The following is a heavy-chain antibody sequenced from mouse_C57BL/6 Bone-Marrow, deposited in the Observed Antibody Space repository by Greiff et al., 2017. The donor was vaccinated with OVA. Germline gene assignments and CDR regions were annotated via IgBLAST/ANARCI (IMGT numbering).Heavy chain of an antibody. CDR1: GYTFTSYW. V-gene: IGHV1-50*01. J-gene: IGHJ3*01. CDR2: IDPSDSYT. Sequence: QVQLQQPGAELVKPGASVKLSCKASGYTFTSYWMQWVNQRPGQGLEWIGEIDPSDSYTNYNQKFKGKATLTVDTYSSTAYMQLSSLTSEDSAVYYCARCGEAWFAYWGQGTLVTVSA. CDR3: ARCGEAWFAY.